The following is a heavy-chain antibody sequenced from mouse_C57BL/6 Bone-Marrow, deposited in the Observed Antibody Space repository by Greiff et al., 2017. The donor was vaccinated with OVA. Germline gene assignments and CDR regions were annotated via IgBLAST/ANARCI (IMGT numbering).Heavy chain of an antibody. J-gene: IGHJ1*03. D-gene: IGHD2-1*01. Sequence: VQLQQSGPELVKPGASVKISCKASGYSFTDYNMNWVKQSNGKSLEWIGVINPKYGTTSYNQKFKGKATLTVDKSSSTAYMQLNSLTSEDSAVYFCARAEVRLLWPRYFDVWGTGTTVTVSS. V-gene: IGHV1-39*01. CDR3: ARAEVRLLWPRYFDV. CDR2: INPKYGTT. CDR1: GYSFTDYN.